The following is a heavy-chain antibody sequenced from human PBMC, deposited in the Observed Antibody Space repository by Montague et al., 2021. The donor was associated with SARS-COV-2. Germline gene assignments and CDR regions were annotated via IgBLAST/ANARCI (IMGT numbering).Heavy chain of an antibody. Sequence: SETLSLTCAVYGGSFSGYDWSWIRQPPGKGLEWIGEINHSGSTNYNPSLKSRVTISLETSKNQFSLKLSSVTAADTALYHCARGRVTHSIVVVCFTGASYYFEYWGQGTLVTVSS. CDR2: INHSGST. CDR1: GGSFSGYD. V-gene: IGHV4-34*01. D-gene: IGHD2-15*01. J-gene: IGHJ4*02. CDR3: ARGRVTHSIVVVCFTGASYYFEY.